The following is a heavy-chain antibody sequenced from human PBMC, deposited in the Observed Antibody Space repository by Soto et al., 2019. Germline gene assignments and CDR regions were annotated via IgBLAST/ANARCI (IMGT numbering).Heavy chain of an antibody. Sequence: SQTLSLTCAISGDSVSSSSAAWNWIRQSPSRGLEWLGRTYYRSKWYNDYAVSVKSRITINPDTSKNQFSLQLNSVTPEDTAVYYCACETGTSGVYNWFDPWGQGTLVTVSS. D-gene: IGHD1-7*01. CDR1: GDSVSSSSAA. J-gene: IGHJ5*02. CDR3: ACETGTSGVYNWFDP. V-gene: IGHV6-1*01. CDR2: TYYRSKWYN.